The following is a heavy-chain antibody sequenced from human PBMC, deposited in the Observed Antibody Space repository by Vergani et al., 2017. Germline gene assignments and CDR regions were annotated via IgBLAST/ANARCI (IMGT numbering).Heavy chain of an antibody. D-gene: IGHD3-22*01. CDR3: ASQYYYDSSGKRGY. CDR2: INWNGGST. V-gene: IGHV3-20*04. CDR1: GFTFDDYG. Sequence: EVQLVESGGGVVRPGGSLRLSCAASGFTFDDYGMSWVRQAPGKGLEWVSGINWNGGSTGYADSVKGRFTISRDNAKNSLYLQMNSLRAEDTALSYCASQYYYDSSGKRGYWGQGTLVTVSS. J-gene: IGHJ4*02.